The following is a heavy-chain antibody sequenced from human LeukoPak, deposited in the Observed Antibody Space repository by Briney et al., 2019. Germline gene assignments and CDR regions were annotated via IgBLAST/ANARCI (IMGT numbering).Heavy chain of an antibody. V-gene: IGHV4-39*07. Sequence: SETLSLTCTVSGGSIGSGTYCWGWIRQSPGKGLEWFGSIFYSGSTNYNPSLKSRVTISLDTSKTQFSLKLSSVTAADTAVYYCARDPGIMVRGSRRGYDGNYYMDVWGKGTTVTISS. CDR2: IFYSGST. J-gene: IGHJ6*03. CDR3: ARDPGIMVRGSRRGYDGNYYMDV. D-gene: IGHD3-10*01. CDR1: GGSIGSGTYC.